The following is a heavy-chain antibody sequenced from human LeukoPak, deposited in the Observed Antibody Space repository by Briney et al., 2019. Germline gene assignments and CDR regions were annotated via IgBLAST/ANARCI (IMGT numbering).Heavy chain of an antibody. D-gene: IGHD5-18*01. CDR2: IYYTGST. CDR3: ARDKQPGDY. Sequence: SETLSLTCTVSGGSISGYHWGWIRQPPGKGLEWIGYIYYTGSTTYNPSLKSRVTISVDTSKSQFSLKLSSATAADTAVYYCARDKQPGDYWGQETLVTVSS. CDR1: GGSISGYH. V-gene: IGHV4-59*01. J-gene: IGHJ4*02.